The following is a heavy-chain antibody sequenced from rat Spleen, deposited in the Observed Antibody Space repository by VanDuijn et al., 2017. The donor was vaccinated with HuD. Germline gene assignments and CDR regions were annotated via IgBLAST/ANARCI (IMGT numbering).Heavy chain of an antibody. CDR3: ARQWYYFDY. CDR1: GFTFSNYY. J-gene: IGHJ2*01. D-gene: IGHD1-1*01. V-gene: IGHV5-25*01. CDR2: ISPSGGTT. Sequence: EVQLVESGGGLVQPGRSLKLSCAASGFTFSNYYMAWVRQAPGKGLEWVASISPSGGTTYYRDSVKGRFTVSRDNAKSTLYLQMDSLRSEDTASYSCARQWYYFDYWGQGVMVTVSS.